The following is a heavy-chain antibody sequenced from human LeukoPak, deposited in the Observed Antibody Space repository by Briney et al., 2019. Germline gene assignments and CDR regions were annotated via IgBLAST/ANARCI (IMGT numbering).Heavy chain of an antibody. J-gene: IGHJ4*02. D-gene: IGHD6-13*01. Sequence: SETLSLTCTVSGGSISSGSYYWSWIRQPAGKGLEWIGRIYTSGSTNYNPSLKSRVTISVDTSKNQFSLKLSSVTAADTAVYYCARYIAAAGSVDYWGQGTLATVSS. CDR1: GGSISSGSYY. V-gene: IGHV4-61*02. CDR3: ARYIAAAGSVDY. CDR2: IYTSGST.